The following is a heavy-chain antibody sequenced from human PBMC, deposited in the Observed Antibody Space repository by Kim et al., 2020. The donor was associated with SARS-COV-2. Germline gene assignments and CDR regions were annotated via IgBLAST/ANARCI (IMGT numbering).Heavy chain of an antibody. Sequence: YNPSLKSRVTISVDTSKNQFSLKLSSVTAADTAVYYCARVPGYSSSWYTSWGQGTLVTVSS. J-gene: IGHJ5*02. CDR3: ARVPGYSSSWYTS. D-gene: IGHD6-13*01. V-gene: IGHV4-34*01.